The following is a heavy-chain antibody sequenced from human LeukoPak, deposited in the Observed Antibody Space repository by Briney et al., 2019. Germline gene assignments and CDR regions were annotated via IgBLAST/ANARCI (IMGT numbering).Heavy chain of an antibody. CDR2: INHNGNVN. D-gene: IGHD3-16*01. J-gene: IGHJ6*02. Sequence: GSLRLSCAASGFTFSSYWMNWARQAPGKGLEWVASINHNGNVNYYVDSVKGRFTISRDNAKNSLYLQMSNLRAEDTGVYFCARGGGLDVWGQGATVTVSS. CDR3: ARGGGLDV. CDR1: GFTFSSYW. V-gene: IGHV3-7*03.